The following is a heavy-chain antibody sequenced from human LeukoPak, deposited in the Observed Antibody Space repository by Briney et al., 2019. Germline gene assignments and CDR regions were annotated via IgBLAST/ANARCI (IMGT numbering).Heavy chain of an antibody. CDR2: INHSGST. J-gene: IGHJ6*02. D-gene: IGHD3-3*01. CDR1: GGSFSGYY. CDR3: ARYPRFVSYYYYGMDV. V-gene: IGHV4-34*01. Sequence: PSETLSLTCAVYGGSFSGYYWSWIRQPPGKGLEWIGEINHSGSTNYNPSLKSRFTISVDTSKNQFSLKLSSVTAADTAVYYCARYPRFVSYYYYGMDVWGQGITVTVSS.